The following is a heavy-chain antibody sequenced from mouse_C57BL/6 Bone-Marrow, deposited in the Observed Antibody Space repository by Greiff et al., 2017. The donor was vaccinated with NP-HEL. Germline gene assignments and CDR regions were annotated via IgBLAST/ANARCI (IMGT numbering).Heavy chain of an antibody. V-gene: IGHV1-82*01. CDR2: IYPGDGDT. D-gene: IGHD2-1*01. CDR3: ARSGGNYV. Sequence: VQLQESGPELVKPGASVKISCKASGYAFSSSWMNWVKHRPGKGLEWIGRIYPGDGDTNYNGKFKGKATLTADKSSSTAYMQLSSLTSEDSAVYFCARSGGNYVWGTGTTVTVSS. CDR1: GYAFSSSW. J-gene: IGHJ1*03.